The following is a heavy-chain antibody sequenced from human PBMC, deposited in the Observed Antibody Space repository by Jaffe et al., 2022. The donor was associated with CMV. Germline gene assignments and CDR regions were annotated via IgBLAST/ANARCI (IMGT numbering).Heavy chain of an antibody. CDR3: ARGGYNLDSNF. V-gene: IGHV3-74*01. CDR2: INGDGSSI. D-gene: IGHD1-1*01. CDR1: GFSFSNYW. Sequence: EVQLVESGGGLVQPGGSLRLSCVGSGFSFSNYWMHWVRQAPGKGLLWVSRINGDGSSITYADSVKGRFTISRDNANNIVFLQMNSLRPEDTAVYYCARGGYNLDSNFWGQGTLVTVSS. J-gene: IGHJ4*02.